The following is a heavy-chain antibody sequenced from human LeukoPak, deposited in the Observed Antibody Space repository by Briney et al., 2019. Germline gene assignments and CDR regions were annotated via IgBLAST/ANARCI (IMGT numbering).Heavy chain of an antibody. V-gene: IGHV4-59*01. CDR3: ARTYSSSPNGRYFEY. CDR2: IYYSGST. CDR1: GGSISTYY. J-gene: IGHJ4*02. D-gene: IGHD6-6*01. Sequence: KPSETLSLTCTVSGGSISTYYWSWIRQPPGKGLEWIGYIYYSGSTNYNPSLQSRVTISVDTSKNQFSLKLSSVTAADTAVYYCARTYSSSPNGRYFEYWGQGTLVTVSS.